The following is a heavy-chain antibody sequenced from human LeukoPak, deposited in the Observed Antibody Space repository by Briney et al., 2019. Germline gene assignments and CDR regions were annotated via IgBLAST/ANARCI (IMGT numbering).Heavy chain of an antibody. V-gene: IGHV3-33*01. J-gene: IGHJ4*02. Sequence: GGSLRLSCAASGFTFSTYGIHWVRQAPGKGLEWVAVIWNDGSNKFYADSVKGRFTISRDNSKNTLYLQMNSLRAEDTAVYYCARASGPFDYWGQGTLVTVSS. CDR2: IWNDGSNK. CDR3: ARASGPFDY. CDR1: GFTFSTYG.